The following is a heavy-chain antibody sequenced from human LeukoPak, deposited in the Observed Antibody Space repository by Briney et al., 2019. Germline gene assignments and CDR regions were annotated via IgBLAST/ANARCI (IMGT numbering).Heavy chain of an antibody. Sequence: SQTLSLTCAVSGGSISSGGYSWSWIRQPPGKGLEWIGYIYHSGSTYYNPSLKSRVTISVDRSKNQFSLKLSSATAADTAVYYCASLMDTIFGVVPGGYYGMDVWGQGTTVTVSS. V-gene: IGHV4-30-2*01. J-gene: IGHJ6*02. CDR1: GGSISSGGYS. D-gene: IGHD3-3*01. CDR2: IYHSGST. CDR3: ASLMDTIFGVVPGGYYGMDV.